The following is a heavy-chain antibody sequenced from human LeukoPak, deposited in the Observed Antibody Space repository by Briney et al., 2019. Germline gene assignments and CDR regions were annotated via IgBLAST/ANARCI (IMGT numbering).Heavy chain of an antibody. D-gene: IGHD2-2*01. CDR3: ARNARGPGDY. V-gene: IGHV3-7*01. Sequence: GGSLRLSCAASGLTFSTYWMNWVRQAPGKGLEWVANIKEDGSGKYYVDSVKGRFTISRDNAKNSVYLQMNSLRAEDTAIYYCARNARGPGDYWGQGTVVTVSS. J-gene: IGHJ4*02. CDR2: IKEDGSGK. CDR1: GLTFSTYW.